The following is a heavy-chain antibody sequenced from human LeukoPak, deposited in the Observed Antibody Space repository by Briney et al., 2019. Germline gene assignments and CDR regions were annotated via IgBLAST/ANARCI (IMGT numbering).Heavy chain of an antibody. V-gene: IGHV7-4-1*02. CDR2: INTNTGNP. CDR1: GYTFTSYA. CDR3: ASSDGGKGSDAFDI. J-gene: IGHJ3*02. Sequence: GASVKVSCKASGYTFTSYAMNWVRQAPGQGLEWMGWINTNTGNPTYAHGFTGRFVFALDTSVSTAYLQISSLKAEDTAVYYCASSDGGKGSDAFDIWGQGTMVTVSS. D-gene: IGHD4-23*01.